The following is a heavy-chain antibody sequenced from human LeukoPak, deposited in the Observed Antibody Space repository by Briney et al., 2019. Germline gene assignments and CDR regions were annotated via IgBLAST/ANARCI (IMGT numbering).Heavy chain of an antibody. Sequence: ASVTVSCKVSGYTLTELSMHWVREAPGKGLEWMGGSDPEDGETIYAQKFQGRVTMTEDTSTDTAYMELSSLRSEDTAVYYCATSYSGYDWGGYWGQGTLVTVSS. CDR1: GYTLTELS. V-gene: IGHV1-24*01. J-gene: IGHJ4*02. D-gene: IGHD5-12*01. CDR2: SDPEDGET. CDR3: ATSYSGYDWGGY.